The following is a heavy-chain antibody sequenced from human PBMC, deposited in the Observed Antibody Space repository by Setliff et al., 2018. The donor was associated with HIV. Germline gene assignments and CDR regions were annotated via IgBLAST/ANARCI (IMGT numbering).Heavy chain of an antibody. D-gene: IGHD5-12*01. CDR3: ARGPGYTTNWSHIGAGHLDY. V-gene: IGHV4-4*02. CDR2: IYHSGSA. Sequence: PSETLSLTCAVSGDSISSDYWWSWVRQAPGKGLEWIGEIYHSGSANHSPSLKSRLSMSVDRFKNLFSLQLTSVTAADTAVYYCARGPGYTTNWSHIGAGHLDYWGQGVLVTVSS. CDR1: GDSISSDYW. J-gene: IGHJ4*02.